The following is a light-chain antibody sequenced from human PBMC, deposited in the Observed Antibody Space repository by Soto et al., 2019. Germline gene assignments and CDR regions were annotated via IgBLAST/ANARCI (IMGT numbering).Light chain of an antibody. CDR2: EDN. CDR3: QSSDSSYAV. Sequence: NFMLTQPHSVSESPGKTVTISCTRSSGSIASTYVQWYQQRSGSAPTTVIYEDNQRPSGVPDRFSGSIDSSSNSASLTISGLMTEDEADYYCQSSDSSYAVFGGGTKLTVL. J-gene: IGLJ7*01. V-gene: IGLV6-57*03. CDR1: SGSIASTY.